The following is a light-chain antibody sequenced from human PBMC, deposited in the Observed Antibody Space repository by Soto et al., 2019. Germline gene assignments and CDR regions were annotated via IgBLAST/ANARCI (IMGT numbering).Light chain of an antibody. CDR1: RSVLHSSNNQNY. V-gene: IGKV4-1*01. CDR3: QQYYSAPYT. CDR2: WAS. J-gene: IGKJ2*01. Sequence: DIVMTQSPDSLAVSLGERATINCKSSRSVLHSSNNQNYLAWYQQKPRQSPKLLINWASTRESGVPDRFSGSGSGTDFTLTINDLQAEDVAVYYCQQYYSAPYTFGQGSQVEIK.